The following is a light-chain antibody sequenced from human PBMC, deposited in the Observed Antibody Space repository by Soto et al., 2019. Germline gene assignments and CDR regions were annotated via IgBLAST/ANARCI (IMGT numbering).Light chain of an antibody. V-gene: IGKV1-5*01. J-gene: IGKJ2*01. Sequence: DIQMTQSPSTLSASVGDRVTITCRASQSISSWLAWYQQKPGKAPKLLIYDASSLESGVPSRFSGSGSGTEFTLTISNLQPDDFATYYRQQYNSYLAFGQGTKLEIK. CDR2: DAS. CDR1: QSISSW. CDR3: QQYNSYLA.